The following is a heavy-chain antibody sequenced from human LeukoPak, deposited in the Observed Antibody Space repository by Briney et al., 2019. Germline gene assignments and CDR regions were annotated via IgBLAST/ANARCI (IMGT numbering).Heavy chain of an antibody. V-gene: IGHV1-69*01. J-gene: IGHJ4*02. Sequence: SVKVSCKASGGTFSSYAISWVRQAPGQGLEWMGGIIPIFGTANYAQKFQGRVTITADESTSTAYMELSSLRSDDTAVYYCARAPPYYYGSGTDYWGQGTLVTVSS. CDR2: IIPIFGTA. D-gene: IGHD3-10*01. CDR3: ARAPPYYYGSGTDY. CDR1: GGTFSSYA.